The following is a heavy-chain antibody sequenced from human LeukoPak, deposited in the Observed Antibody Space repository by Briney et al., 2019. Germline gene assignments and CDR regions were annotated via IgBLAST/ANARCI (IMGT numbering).Heavy chain of an antibody. Sequence: ASVKVSCKVSGYTLTELSMHWVRQAPGEGLEWMGGFDPEDGETIYAQRFQGRVTMTEDTSTDTAYMELSSLRSEDTAVYYCATGRYYYDSSGYWPFDYWGQGTLVTVSS. V-gene: IGHV1-24*01. CDR3: ATGRYYYDSSGYWPFDY. D-gene: IGHD3-22*01. CDR2: FDPEDGET. J-gene: IGHJ4*02. CDR1: GYTLTELS.